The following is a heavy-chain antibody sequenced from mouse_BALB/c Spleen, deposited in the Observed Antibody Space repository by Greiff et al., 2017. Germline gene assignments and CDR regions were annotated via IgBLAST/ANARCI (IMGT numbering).Heavy chain of an antibody. CDR3: TRRDLWDYAMDY. J-gene: IGHJ4*01. Sequence: EVQVVESGGGLVQPGGSMKLSCVASGFTFSNYWMNWVRQSPEKGLEWVAEIRLKSNNYATHYAESVKGRFTISRDDSKSSVYLQMNNLRAEDTGIYYCTRRDLWDYAMDYWGQGTSVTVSS. CDR1: GFTFSNYW. CDR2: IRLKSNNYAT. V-gene: IGHV6-6*02.